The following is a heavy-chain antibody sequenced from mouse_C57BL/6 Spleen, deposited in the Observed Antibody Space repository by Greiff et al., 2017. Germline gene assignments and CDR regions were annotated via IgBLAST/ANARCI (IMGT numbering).Heavy chain of an antibody. CDR1: GFNIKDDY. CDR3: TTGPDY. J-gene: IGHJ2*01. Sequence: VQLKQSGAELVRPGASVKLSCTASGFNIKDDYMHWVKQRPEQGLEWIGWIDPENGDTEYASKFQGKATITSDPSSNTAYLQLSSLTSEDTAVYYCTTGPDYWGQGTTLTVSS. CDR2: IDPENGDT. V-gene: IGHV14-4*01.